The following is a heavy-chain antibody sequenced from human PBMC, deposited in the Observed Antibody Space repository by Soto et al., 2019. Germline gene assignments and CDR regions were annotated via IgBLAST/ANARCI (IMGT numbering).Heavy chain of an antibody. CDR3: VRRSEAFDI. J-gene: IGHJ3*02. Sequence: GGSLRLSCSASGFTFSAYPMHWVRQAPGKGLESVSAISSDGGRTYYADSVKGRFTISRDNSKNTLDLQMSSLRDEDTAVYYCVRRSEAFDIWGQGTMVTVSS. CDR1: GFTFSAYP. V-gene: IGHV3-64D*08. CDR2: ISSDGGRT.